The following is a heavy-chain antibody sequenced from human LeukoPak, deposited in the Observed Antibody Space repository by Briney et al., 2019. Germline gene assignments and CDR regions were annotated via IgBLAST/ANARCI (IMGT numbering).Heavy chain of an antibody. D-gene: IGHD2-2*01. CDR2: ISSSSSYI. CDR3: AKVYCSSTSCLWGPYYFDY. V-gene: IGHV3-21*04. CDR1: GFTFSSYS. J-gene: IGHJ4*02. Sequence: GGSLRLSCAASGFTFSSYSMNWVRQAPGKGLEWVSSISSSSSYIYYADSVKGRFTISRDNSKNTLYLQMNSLRAEDTAVYYCAKVYCSSTSCLWGPYYFDYWGQGTLVTVSS.